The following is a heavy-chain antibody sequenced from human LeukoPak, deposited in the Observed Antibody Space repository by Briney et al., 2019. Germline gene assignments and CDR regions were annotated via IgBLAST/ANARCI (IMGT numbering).Heavy chain of an antibody. D-gene: IGHD6-19*01. CDR1: GDAFSTYW. CDR2: INSDGSSP. CDR3: ARWGSSGWYPMDV. J-gene: IGHJ6*02. V-gene: IGHV3-74*01. Sequence: ASVKVSCKASGDAFSTYWMHWVRQAPGKGLVWVSCINSDGSSPSYADSVKGRFTISRDNAKNTVYLQLNSLRAEDTAVYYCARWGSSGWYPMDVWGQGTTVTVSS.